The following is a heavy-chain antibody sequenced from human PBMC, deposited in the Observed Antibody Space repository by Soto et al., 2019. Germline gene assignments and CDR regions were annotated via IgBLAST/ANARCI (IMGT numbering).Heavy chain of an antibody. CDR3: ARAASGSYRIGTKGMDV. V-gene: IGHV3-21*01. Sequence: EVQLVESGGGLVKPGGSLRLSCAASGFTFSNYNMNWVRQAPGKGLEWVSSISSSSIYIYYADSVKGRFTISRDNAKNSLYLQMNSLRAEDTAVYYCARAASGSYRIGTKGMDVWGQGTTVTVSS. J-gene: IGHJ6*02. CDR2: ISSSSIYI. CDR1: GFTFSNYN. D-gene: IGHD1-26*01.